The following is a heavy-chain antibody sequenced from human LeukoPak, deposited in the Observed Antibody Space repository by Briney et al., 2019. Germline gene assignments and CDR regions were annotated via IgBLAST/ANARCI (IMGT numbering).Heavy chain of an antibody. CDR1: GGSISSYY. CDR3: ARNSSSSPWFDP. V-gene: IGHV4-59*08. CDR2: ISYTGST. J-gene: IGHJ5*02. Sequence: PSETLSLTCTVSGGSISSYYWSWIRQPPGKGLEWIGYISYTGSTNYNPSLKSRVTISVDTSKSQFSLRLSSVTAADTAVYYCARNSSSSPWFDPWGQGTLVTVSS. D-gene: IGHD6-6*01.